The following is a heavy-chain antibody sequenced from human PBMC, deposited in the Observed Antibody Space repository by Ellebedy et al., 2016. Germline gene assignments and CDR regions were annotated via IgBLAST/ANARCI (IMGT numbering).Heavy chain of an antibody. CDR1: GFTFSSYA. D-gene: IGHD3-10*01. CDR2: ISYDGSNK. CDR3: ATGTYYYGSGSYA. V-gene: IGHV3-30-3*01. Sequence: GGSLRLXCAASGFTFSSYAMHWVRQAPGKGLEWVAVISYDGSNKYYADSVKGRFTISRDNSKNTLYLQMNSLRAEDTAVYYCATGTYYYGSGSYAWGQGTLVTVSS. J-gene: IGHJ4*02.